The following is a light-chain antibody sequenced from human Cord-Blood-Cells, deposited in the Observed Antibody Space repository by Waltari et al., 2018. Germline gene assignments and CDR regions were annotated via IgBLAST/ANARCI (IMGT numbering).Light chain of an antibody. Sequence: DIQMTQSLSTLSASVGDRVTITRRASQSISSWLVWYQQNPGKGPKLLIYDASSLESGVPTRFSGSGSGTEFTLTISSLQPDYFATYYCQQYNSYSTLTFGKGTKVEIK. CDR2: DAS. V-gene: IGKV1-5*01. CDR1: QSISSW. J-gene: IGKJ1*01. CDR3: QQYNSYSTLT.